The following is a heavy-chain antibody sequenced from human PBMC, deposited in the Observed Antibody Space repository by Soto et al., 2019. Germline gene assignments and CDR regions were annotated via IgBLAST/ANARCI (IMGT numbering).Heavy chain of an antibody. Sequence: GASVKVSCKASGFTFTSSAVQWVRQARGQRLEWIGWIVVGSGNTNYAQKFQERVTITRDMSTSTAYMELSSLRSEDTAVYYCAAAEDIVVVAGFDYWGQGTLVTVSS. CDR3: AAAEDIVVVAGFDY. CDR1: GFTFTSSA. V-gene: IGHV1-58*01. D-gene: IGHD2-15*01. CDR2: IVVGSGNT. J-gene: IGHJ4*02.